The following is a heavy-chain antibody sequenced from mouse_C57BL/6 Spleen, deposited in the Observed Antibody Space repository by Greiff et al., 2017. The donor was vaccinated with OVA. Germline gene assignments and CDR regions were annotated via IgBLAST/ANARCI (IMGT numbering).Heavy chain of an antibody. CDR2: IDPSDSET. D-gene: IGHD3-3*01. CDR1: GYTFTSYW. V-gene: IGHV1-52*01. CDR3: ARGGWEGFAY. J-gene: IGHJ3*01. Sequence: VQLQQSGAELVRPGSSVKLSCKASGYTFTSYWMHWVKQRPIQGLEWIGNIDPSDSETHYNQKFKDKATLTVDKSSSTAYMQLSSLTSEDSAVYYCARGGWEGFAYWGQGTLVTVSA.